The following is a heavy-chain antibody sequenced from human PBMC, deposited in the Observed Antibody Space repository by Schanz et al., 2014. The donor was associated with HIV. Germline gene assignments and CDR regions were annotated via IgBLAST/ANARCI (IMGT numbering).Heavy chain of an antibody. CDR1: GGTFSGHA. D-gene: IGHD6-19*01. CDR2: IIPMFSTA. CDR3: ARDLSSVGSGWYGKWFDP. V-gene: IGHV1-69*01. J-gene: IGHJ5*02. Sequence: QVQLVQSGAEVKKPGSSVKVSCQASGGTFSGHAFSWVRQAPGQGLEWMGGIIPMFSTANYAQKFQGRFTITADESTSTAYMELSSLRSEDTAVYYCARDLSSVGSGWYGKWFDPWGQGTLVTVSS.